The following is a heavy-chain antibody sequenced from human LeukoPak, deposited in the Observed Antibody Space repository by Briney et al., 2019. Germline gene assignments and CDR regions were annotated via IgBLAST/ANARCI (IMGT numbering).Heavy chain of an antibody. CDR2: IYSGGST. V-gene: IGHV3-53*01. D-gene: IGHD1-26*01. CDR3: ARRRDSGSLQHFDY. CDR1: GFTVSSNY. Sequence: PGGSLRLSCAASGFTVSSNYMSWVRQAPGKGLEWVSVIYSGGSTYYADSVKGRCTISRDNSKNTLYLQMNSLRAEDTAVYYCARRRDSGSLQHFDYWGQGTLVTVSS. J-gene: IGHJ4*02.